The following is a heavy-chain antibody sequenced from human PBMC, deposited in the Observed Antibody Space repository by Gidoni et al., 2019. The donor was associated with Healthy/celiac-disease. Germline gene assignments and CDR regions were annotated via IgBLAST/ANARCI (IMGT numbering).Heavy chain of an antibody. CDR2: ISSSSSYI. Sequence: EVQLVESGGGLVKPGGSLRPSCAASGFTFSSYSMNWVRQAPGKGLEWVSSISSSSSYIYYADSVKGRFTISRDNAKNSLYLQMNSLRAEDTAVYYCARDPQTMITFGGVIAPGWFDPWGQGTLVTVSS. D-gene: IGHD3-16*02. V-gene: IGHV3-21*01. J-gene: IGHJ5*02. CDR3: ARDPQTMITFGGVIAPGWFDP. CDR1: GFTFSSYS.